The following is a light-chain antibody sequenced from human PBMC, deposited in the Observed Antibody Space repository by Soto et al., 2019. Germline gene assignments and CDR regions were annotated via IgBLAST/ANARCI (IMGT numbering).Light chain of an antibody. Sequence: EVVLTQSTGTLPLSPGEGAALSCRASQSVTKSYLAWYQQKPGQAPRLLIYAASSRATGIPDRFSGSESGTDFTLTIDRLEPEDFAVYYCQQYNNWPRITFGQGTRLEI. CDR2: AAS. J-gene: IGKJ5*01. CDR3: QQYNNWPRIT. V-gene: IGKV3-20*01. CDR1: QSVTKSY.